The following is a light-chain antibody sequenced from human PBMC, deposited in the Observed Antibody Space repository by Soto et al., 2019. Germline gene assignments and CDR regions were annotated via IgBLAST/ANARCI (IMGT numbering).Light chain of an antibody. J-gene: IGKJ2*01. V-gene: IGKV3-15*01. CDR1: QSVRSN. CDR3: QQYNSWFT. Sequence: EIVMTQSPATLSVSPGERATLSCRASQSVRSNLAWYQQKPGQSPRLLIYGASTRATGIPARFSGSGSGTEFTLTISSLQSEDFAFYYCQQYNSWFTFGQGTKLEIK. CDR2: GAS.